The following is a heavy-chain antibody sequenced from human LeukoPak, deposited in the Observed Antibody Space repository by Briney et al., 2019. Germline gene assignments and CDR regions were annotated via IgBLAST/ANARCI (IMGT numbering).Heavy chain of an antibody. Sequence: ASVKVSCEASGYTFTGYYMHWVRQAPGQGLEWMGRINPNSGGTNYAQKFQGRVTMTRDTSISTAYMELSRLRSDDTAVYYCARSPYSYGFTSDYWGQGTLVTVSS. J-gene: IGHJ4*02. CDR1: GYTFTGYY. CDR3: ARSPYSYGFTSDY. V-gene: IGHV1-2*06. D-gene: IGHD5-18*01. CDR2: INPNSGGT.